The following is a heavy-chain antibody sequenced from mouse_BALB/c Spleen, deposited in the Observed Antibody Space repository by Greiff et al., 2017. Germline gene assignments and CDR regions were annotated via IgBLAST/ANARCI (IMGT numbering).Heavy chain of an antibody. CDR2: IWAGGST. CDR1: GFSLTSYG. CDR3: ARSRMSTTGGAEY. J-gene: IGHJ2*01. Sequence: QVQLQQSGPGLVAPSQSLSITCTVSGFSLTSYGVHWVRQPPGKGLEWLGVIWAGGSTNYNSALLSRLSISKDNSKSQVFLKMNSLQTDDTAMYYCARSRMSTTGGAEYWGQGTTRTVSS. D-gene: IGHD2-4*01. V-gene: IGHV2-9*02.